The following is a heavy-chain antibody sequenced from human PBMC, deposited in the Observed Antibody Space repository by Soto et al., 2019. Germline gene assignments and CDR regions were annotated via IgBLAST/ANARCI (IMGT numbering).Heavy chain of an antibody. CDR1: GGPFNRYA. D-gene: IGHD3-3*01. J-gene: IGHJ6*02. V-gene: IGHV1-69*13. Sequence: GASVKVSCKASGGPFNRYAISWVRQAPGQGLEWMGGIIPIFGIGNDAQRFQGRVTITADESTGTAYMELSSLRPEDTGVYYCARSAITLFGVVSIPPHYYSEMDVWGQGTTVTVSS. CDR3: ARSAITLFGVVSIPPHYYSEMDV. CDR2: IIPIFGIG.